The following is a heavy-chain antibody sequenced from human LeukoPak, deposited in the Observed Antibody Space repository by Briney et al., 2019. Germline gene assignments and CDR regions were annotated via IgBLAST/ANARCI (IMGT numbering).Heavy chain of an antibody. D-gene: IGHD6-13*01. CDR3: ARDGYYNWFEP. J-gene: IGHJ5*02. CDR1: GGSISSYY. CDR2: IYYSGST. Sequence: SETLSLTCTVSGGSISSYYWSWIRQPPGKGLEWIGYIYYSGSTNYNPSLKSRVTISVDTSKNQFSLKLSSVTAADTAVYYCARDGYYNWFEPWGQGTLVTVSS. V-gene: IGHV4-59*01.